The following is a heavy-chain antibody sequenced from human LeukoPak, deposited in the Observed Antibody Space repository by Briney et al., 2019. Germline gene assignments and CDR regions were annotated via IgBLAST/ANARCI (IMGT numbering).Heavy chain of an antibody. CDR2: IYYSGTT. J-gene: IGHJ4*02. CDR1: GGSISSGGYY. CDR3: ARGGRDYDILTGYYYFDY. Sequence: SETLSLTCTVSGGSISSGGYYWSWIRQHPGKGLEWIGYIYYSGTTYYNPSLKSRVTISVDTSKNQFSLRLRSVTAADTAVYYCARGGRDYDILTGYYYFDYWGQGTLVTVSS. V-gene: IGHV4-31*03. D-gene: IGHD3-9*01.